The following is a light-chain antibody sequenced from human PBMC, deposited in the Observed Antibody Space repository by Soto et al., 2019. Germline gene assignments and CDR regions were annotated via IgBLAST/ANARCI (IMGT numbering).Light chain of an antibody. CDR2: LGS. CDR1: QSLLHSNGDNY. CDR3: MQGLQCPVS. Sequence: DTVMTQSPLSLSVTPGEPASISCRSSQSLLHSNGDNYLDWYVQKPGQSPQLLIYLGSNRASGVTEMXSGSESGTDFTLKISRVEAEDVGVYYCMQGLQCPVSFGGGTKVEIK. J-gene: IGKJ4*01. V-gene: IGKV2-28*01.